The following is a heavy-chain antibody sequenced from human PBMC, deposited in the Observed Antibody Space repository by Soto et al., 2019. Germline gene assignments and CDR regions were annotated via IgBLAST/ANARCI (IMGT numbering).Heavy chain of an antibody. J-gene: IGHJ4*02. V-gene: IGHV4-61*01. D-gene: IGHD3-16*01. CDR1: DGSVNSGNYY. CDR3: AREQKQLSRYGGDFDY. Sequence: SETLSLTCTVSDGSVNSGNYYWSWIRQPPGRGLEWIGHIYYIGATNYNPSLKSRVAISVDTSKNQFSLKVNSVTAADTAVYFCAREQKQLSRYGGDFDYWGQVIQVTVSS. CDR2: IYYIGAT.